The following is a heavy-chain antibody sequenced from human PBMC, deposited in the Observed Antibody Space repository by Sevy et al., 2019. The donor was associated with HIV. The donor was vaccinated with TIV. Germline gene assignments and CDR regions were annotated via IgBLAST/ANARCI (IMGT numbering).Heavy chain of an antibody. CDR2: TSYDGSHK. D-gene: IGHD3-16*01. J-gene: IGHJ1*01. Sequence: GGSLRLSCTVSGFIFSNFAMHWVRQAPGKGLEWVAVTSYDGSHKYYADSVKGRFTVSRDNSRNILSLEMSSLTRDDTAVYYCARRENDDEFFQYWGQGTLGTVSS. CDR3: ARRENDDEFFQY. V-gene: IGHV3-30*04. CDR1: GFIFSNFA.